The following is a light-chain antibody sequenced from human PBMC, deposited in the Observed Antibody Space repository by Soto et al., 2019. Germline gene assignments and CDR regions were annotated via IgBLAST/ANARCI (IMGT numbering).Light chain of an antibody. CDR3: QQYNDWPLT. J-gene: IGKJ4*01. Sequence: VWTPSQSTLYLSPVGRATLSCRASQSFSNYLAWYQQKPGQAPRLLIYDTTNRATGIPARFSGSGSGTEFTLTIISLQSEDSAVYYCQQYNDWPLTFGGGTKVDIK. CDR2: DTT. CDR1: QSFSNY. V-gene: IGKV3D-15*01.